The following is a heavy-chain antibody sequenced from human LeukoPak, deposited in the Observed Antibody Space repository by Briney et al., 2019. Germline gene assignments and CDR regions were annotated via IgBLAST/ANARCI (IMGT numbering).Heavy chain of an antibody. Sequence: LSLTCTVSGGSITSGSYYWSWIRQAGGKGLEWIVRIYTSGSINYNPSLKSRVTISEDTSKNQFSLKLSSVTAADTAVYYCARGGSGWFEFDYWGQGTLVTVSS. J-gene: IGHJ4*02. V-gene: IGHV4-61*02. D-gene: IGHD6-19*01. CDR2: IYTSGSI. CDR3: ARGGSGWFEFDY. CDR1: GGSITSGSYY.